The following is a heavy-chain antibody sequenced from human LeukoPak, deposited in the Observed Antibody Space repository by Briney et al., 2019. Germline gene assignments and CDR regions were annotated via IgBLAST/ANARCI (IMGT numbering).Heavy chain of an antibody. D-gene: IGHD1-26*01. CDR3: ATGSIVGVRQARDY. V-gene: IGHV3-30-3*01. CDR2: ISYDISKT. Sequence: PGGSLRLSCTASGFTFSSYALHWVRQAPGKGLEWVAAISYDISKTFYGDSVKGRFTISRDNSKKTLYLQMDSLRPDDTAVYYCATGSIVGVRQARDYWGQGPLATVSS. CDR1: GFTFSSYA. J-gene: IGHJ4*02.